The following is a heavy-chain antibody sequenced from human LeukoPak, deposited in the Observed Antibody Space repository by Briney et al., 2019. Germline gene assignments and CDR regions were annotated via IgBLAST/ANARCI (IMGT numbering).Heavy chain of an antibody. Sequence: GGSLRLSCAASGFTFSSHGMHWVRQAAGKGLEWVAVIWYDGSNKNYADSVKGRFTISRDNSKNTLYLQMNSLRAEDTAVYYCAKQVAVAGNPPYFDYWGQGTLVTVSS. CDR1: GFTFSSHG. CDR3: AKQVAVAGNPPYFDY. CDR2: IWYDGSNK. J-gene: IGHJ4*02. D-gene: IGHD6-19*01. V-gene: IGHV3-33*06.